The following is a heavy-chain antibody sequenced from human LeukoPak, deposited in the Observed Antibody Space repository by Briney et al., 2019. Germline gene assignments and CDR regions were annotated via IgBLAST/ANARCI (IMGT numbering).Heavy chain of an antibody. CDR3: ARDFLNYFDY. Sequence: ASVTVSCKASGYTFTVSYMHWVRQAPGQGLEWMGWIYPSSGGTNYAQKFQGRVTMTRDTSISTAYMELSRLRSDDTAVYYCARDFLNYFDYWGQGTLVTVSS. J-gene: IGHJ4*02. CDR2: IYPSSGGT. D-gene: IGHD2/OR15-2a*01. CDR1: GYTFTVSY. V-gene: IGHV1-2*02.